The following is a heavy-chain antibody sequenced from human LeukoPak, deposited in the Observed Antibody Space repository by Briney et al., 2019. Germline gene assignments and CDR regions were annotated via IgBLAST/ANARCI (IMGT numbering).Heavy chain of an antibody. CDR2: IHYTGIT. V-gene: IGHV4-59*01. D-gene: IGHD3-10*01. CDR1: GGSISSYY. Sequence: SETLSLTCTVSGGSISSYYWSWIRQSPGKGLECIGYIHYTGITNYNPSPKSRVTISVETSKNQFSLNLKSVTAADTAVYYCARGGYYGSGNDFRFDPWGQGTLVTVSS. J-gene: IGHJ5*02. CDR3: ARGGYYGSGNDFRFDP.